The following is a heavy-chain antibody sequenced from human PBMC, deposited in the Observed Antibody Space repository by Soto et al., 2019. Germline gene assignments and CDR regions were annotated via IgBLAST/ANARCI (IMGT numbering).Heavy chain of an antibody. CDR2: INPSGGST. Sequence: ASVKVSCKASGYTFTSYYMHWVRQAPGQGLEWMGKINPSGGSTSYAQKFQGRVTMTRDTSTSTVYMELSSLRSEDTSVYYCASHLFWSGTSYGMEVWGQGTTVTVSS. V-gene: IGHV1-46*01. CDR1: GYTFTSYY. D-gene: IGHD3-3*01. CDR3: ASHLFWSGTSYGMEV. J-gene: IGHJ6*02.